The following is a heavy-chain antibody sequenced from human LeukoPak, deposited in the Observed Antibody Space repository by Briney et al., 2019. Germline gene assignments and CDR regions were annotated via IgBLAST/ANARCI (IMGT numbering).Heavy chain of an antibody. CDR2: INWNDGNT. CDR3: ARGGGGSGSYLLDY. D-gene: IGHD3-10*01. CDR1: GFNFEDYG. V-gene: IGHV3-20*04. Sequence: GGSLRLSCAASGFNFEDYGMSWVRQIPGKGLEWVSGINWNDGNTDYADSVKGRFTISRDKAKNSLFLQMNSLRAEDTALYYCARGGGGSGSYLLDYWGQGTLVTVSS. J-gene: IGHJ4*02.